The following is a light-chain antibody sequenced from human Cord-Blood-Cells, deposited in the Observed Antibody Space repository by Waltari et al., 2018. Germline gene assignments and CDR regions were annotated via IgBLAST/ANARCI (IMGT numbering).Light chain of an antibody. CDR1: SSDVGSYNL. Sequence: QSALTQPASVSGSPGQSITISCTGTSSDVGSYNLVSWYQQHPGKAPQLMIYEGSKRPSGVSNRFSGCKSGNTASLTISGLQAEDEADYYCCSYAGSSTFVFGTGTKVTVL. V-gene: IGLV2-23*01. J-gene: IGLJ1*01. CDR3: CSYAGSSTFV. CDR2: EGS.